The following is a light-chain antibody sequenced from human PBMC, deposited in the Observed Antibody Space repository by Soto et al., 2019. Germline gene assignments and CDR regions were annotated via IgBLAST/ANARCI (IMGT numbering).Light chain of an antibody. CDR2: AAS. Sequence: EIVMTQSPATLSVSPGERATLSCRASQSINGNLVWYQQKPGQAPLLLIYAASTRATGIPARCSGSGSGTYFTIISSILPAEDFAFYYYQQYSKSLGTFGQGTKVEIK. J-gene: IGKJ1*01. V-gene: IGKV3-15*01. CDR1: QSINGN. CDR3: QQYSKSLGT.